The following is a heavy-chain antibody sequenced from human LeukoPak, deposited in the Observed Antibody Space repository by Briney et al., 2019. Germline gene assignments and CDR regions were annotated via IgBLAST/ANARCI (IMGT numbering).Heavy chain of an antibody. V-gene: IGHV3-74*01. D-gene: IGHD3-10*01. J-gene: IGHJ4*02. CDR2: INSDGNST. CDR1: GFTFSNYW. CDR3: TRVGRPIYDY. Sequence: GGSLRLSCTVSGFTFSNYWMHWVRQAPGKGLVWVSRINSDGNSTHYADPVKGRFTISRDNTKNTLYLQMNSLSAEHTAVYFCTRVGRPIYDYWAKGTVITVFS.